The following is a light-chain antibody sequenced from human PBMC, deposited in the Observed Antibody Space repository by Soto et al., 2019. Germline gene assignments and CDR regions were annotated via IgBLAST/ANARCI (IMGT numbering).Light chain of an antibody. V-gene: IGLV1-44*01. CDR1: SSNIGSNS. J-gene: IGLJ3*02. CDR3: TSWDDSPRWV. Sequence: QPVLTQPPSASGTPGQRVTISCSGSSSNIGSNSVHWYKHVPGTAPKLLIYSNNQRPSGVPDRFSGSKSGTSASLAISGLQPEDEADYYCTSWDDSPRWVFGGGTKLTVL. CDR2: SNN.